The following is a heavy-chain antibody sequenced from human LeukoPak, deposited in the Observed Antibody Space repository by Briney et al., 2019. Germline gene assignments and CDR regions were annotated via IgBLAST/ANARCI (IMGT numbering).Heavy chain of an antibody. CDR2: INPNSGGT. J-gene: IGHJ4*02. Sequence: ASVKVSCKASGYTFTGYYMHWVRQAPGQGFEWMGWINPNSGGTNYAQKFQGRVTMTRDTSISIAYMELSRLRSDDTAVYYCARVVTPDFDYWGQGTLVTVSS. CDR1: GYTFTGYY. V-gene: IGHV1-2*02. CDR3: ARVVTPDFDY. D-gene: IGHD4-23*01.